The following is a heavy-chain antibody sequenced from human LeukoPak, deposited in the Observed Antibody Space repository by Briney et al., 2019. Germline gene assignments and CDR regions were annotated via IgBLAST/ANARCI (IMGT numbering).Heavy chain of an antibody. CDR3: VRFGHDFGDFGEVYNMDV. CDR2: ISSSRSTI. V-gene: IGHV3-48*04. Sequence: PGGSLRLSCEASGFTFSSYSMNWVRQAPGKGLEWVSYISSSRSTIHYADSVKGRFTISRDNAKNSLFLQMNSLRAEDTAVYYCVRFGHDFGDFGEVYNMDVWGQGATVTVSS. J-gene: IGHJ6*02. D-gene: IGHD4-17*01. CDR1: GFTFSSYS.